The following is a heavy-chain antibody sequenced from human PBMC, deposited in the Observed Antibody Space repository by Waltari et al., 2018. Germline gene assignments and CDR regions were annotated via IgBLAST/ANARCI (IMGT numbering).Heavy chain of an antibody. Sequence: QVQLQESGPGLVKPSETLSLTCTVSGGSISSYYWSWIRQPPGKGLEWIGYIYYSGSTNDNPSLKSRVTISVDTSKNQFSLKLSSVTAADTAVYYCARGYSSSWYSVNYWGQGTLVTVSS. CDR3: ARGYSSSWYSVNY. J-gene: IGHJ4*02. D-gene: IGHD6-13*01. V-gene: IGHV4-59*01. CDR1: GGSISSYY. CDR2: IYYSGST.